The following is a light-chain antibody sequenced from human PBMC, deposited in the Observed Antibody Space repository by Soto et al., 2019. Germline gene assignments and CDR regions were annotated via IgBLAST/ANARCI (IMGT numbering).Light chain of an antibody. CDR3: QQYNDNWT. V-gene: IGKV1-5*03. Sequence: DIQMTQSPSTLSASVGDRVTITCRASQSISSWLAWYQQKPGTAPKLLIYKASTLQSGVPSRFSGSRSGTEFTLTISSLQPDDSATYYCQQYNDNWTFGQGTKVDIK. J-gene: IGKJ1*01. CDR1: QSISSW. CDR2: KAS.